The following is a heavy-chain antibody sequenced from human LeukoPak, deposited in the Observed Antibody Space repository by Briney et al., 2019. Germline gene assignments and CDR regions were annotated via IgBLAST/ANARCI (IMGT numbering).Heavy chain of an antibody. CDR3: ARGLGIVGGHNDDAFDI. Sequence: GGSLRLSCAASGFSFSNFDMYWVRQAPGKGLEYVSTISGDGASTYYANSVKGRFTISRDNSKYTLYLQMGSLRAEDMAVYYCARGLGIVGGHNDDAFDIWGQGTMVTVSS. V-gene: IGHV3-64*01. CDR1: GFSFSNFD. CDR2: ISGDGAST. D-gene: IGHD1-26*01. J-gene: IGHJ3*02.